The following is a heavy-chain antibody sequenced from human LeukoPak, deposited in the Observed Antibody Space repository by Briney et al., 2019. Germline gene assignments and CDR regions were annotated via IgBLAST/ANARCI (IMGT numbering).Heavy chain of an antibody. Sequence: GSSVKVSCKASGYTFTSYYMHWVRQAPGQGLEWMGIINPSGGSTSYAQKFQGRATMTRNTSISTAYMELSSLRSEDTAVYYCARGDPYYDFWSGYYLIYYYYGMDVWGQGTTVTVSS. CDR1: GYTFTSYY. CDR3: ARGDPYYDFWSGYYLIYYYYGMDV. CDR2: INPSGGST. V-gene: IGHV1-46*01. D-gene: IGHD3-3*01. J-gene: IGHJ6*02.